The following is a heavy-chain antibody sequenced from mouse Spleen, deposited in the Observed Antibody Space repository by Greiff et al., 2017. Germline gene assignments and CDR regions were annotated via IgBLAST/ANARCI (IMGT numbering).Heavy chain of an antibody. CDR2: ISSGSSTI. V-gene: IGHV5-17*01. J-gene: IGHJ2*01. CDR1: GFTFSDYG. D-gene: IGHD1-1*01. Sequence: EVQRVESGGGLVKPGGSLKLSCAASGFTFSDYGMAWVRQAPGKGLEWVAYISSGSSTIYYADTVKGRFTISRDNAKNTLFLQMTSLRSEDTAMYYCARSHYGSSHYFDYWGQGTTLTVSS. CDR3: ARSHYGSSHYFDY.